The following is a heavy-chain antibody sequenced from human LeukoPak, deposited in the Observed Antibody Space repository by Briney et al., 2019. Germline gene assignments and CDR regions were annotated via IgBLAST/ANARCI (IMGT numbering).Heavy chain of an antibody. D-gene: IGHD3-3*01. CDR3: AKSDFWSGTPVSNWFDP. V-gene: IGHV3-23*01. Sequence: GGSLRLSCAASGFTFSSYAMSWVRQAPGKGLEWVSAISGSGGSTYYADSVKGRFTISRDNSKNTLYLQMNSLRAEDTAVYYCAKSDFWSGTPVSNWFDPWGQGTLVTVSP. CDR2: ISGSGGST. J-gene: IGHJ5*02. CDR1: GFTFSSYA.